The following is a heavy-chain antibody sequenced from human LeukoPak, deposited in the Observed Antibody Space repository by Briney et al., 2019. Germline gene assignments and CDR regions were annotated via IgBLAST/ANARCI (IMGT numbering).Heavy chain of an antibody. CDR1: GFTFSDFW. D-gene: IGHD3-22*01. V-gene: IGHV3-74*01. Sequence: GGSLRLSCAASGFTFSDFWMHWVRQAPGKGLVWVSRINSGGTVTNYADSVKGRLTISRDNAKNTLYLQMNSLRAEDTAVYHCAKLLSYDSSGYYYGYFDYWGQGTLVTVSS. J-gene: IGHJ4*02. CDR2: INSGGTVT. CDR3: AKLLSYDSSGYYYGYFDY.